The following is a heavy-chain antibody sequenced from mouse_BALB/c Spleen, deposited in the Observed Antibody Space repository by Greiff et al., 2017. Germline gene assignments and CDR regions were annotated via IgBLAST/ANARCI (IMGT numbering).Heavy chain of an antibody. Sequence: EVQGVESGGGLVKPGGSLKLSCAASGFTFSSYTMSWVRQTPEKRLEWVATISSGGSYTYYPDRVKGRFTISRDNAKNTLYLQMSSLKSEDTAMYYCTRALMMGDYYAMDYWGQGTSVTVSS. CDR3: TRALMMGDYYAMDY. CDR2: ISSGGSYT. V-gene: IGHV5-6-4*01. D-gene: IGHD2-3*01. CDR1: GFTFSSYT. J-gene: IGHJ4*01.